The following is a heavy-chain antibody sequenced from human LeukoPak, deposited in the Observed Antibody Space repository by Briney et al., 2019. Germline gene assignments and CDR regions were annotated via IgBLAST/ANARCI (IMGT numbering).Heavy chain of an antibody. J-gene: IGHJ4*02. Sequence: SETLSLTCAVYGGSFSGYYWSWIRQPPGKGLEWIGEINHSGSTNYNPSLKSRVTISVDTSTNQFSLKLSSVTAADTAVYYCARETLASEGIAAAGTSDYWGQGTLVTVSS. CDR1: GGSFSGYY. CDR3: ARETLASEGIAAAGTSDY. CDR2: INHSGST. D-gene: IGHD6-13*01. V-gene: IGHV4-34*01.